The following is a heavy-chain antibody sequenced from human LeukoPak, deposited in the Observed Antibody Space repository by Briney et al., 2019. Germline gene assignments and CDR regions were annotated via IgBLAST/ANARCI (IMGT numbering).Heavy chain of an antibody. Sequence: GASVKVSCKASGYTFTSYDINWVRQATGQGLEWMGWMNPNSGNTGYAQKFQGRVTMTRNTSISTAYMELSSLRSEDTAVSYCAFPHDLYSRNWFAPWGQGTLVTVSS. CDR1: GYTFTSYD. D-gene: IGHD3-22*01. CDR2: MNPNSGNT. V-gene: IGHV1-8*01. CDR3: AFPHDLYSRNWFAP. J-gene: IGHJ5*02.